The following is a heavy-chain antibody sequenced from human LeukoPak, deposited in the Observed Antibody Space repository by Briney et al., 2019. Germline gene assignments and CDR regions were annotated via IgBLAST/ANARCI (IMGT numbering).Heavy chain of an antibody. CDR2: IRYDGSNK. D-gene: IGHD1-26*01. CDR1: GFTFSSYG. CDR3: VKSWRGSYLFDY. Sequence: PGGSLRLSSAASGFTFSSYGMHWVRQAPGKGLEWVAFIRYDGSNKYYADSVKGRFTISRDNSKNTLYLQMNSLRAEDTAVYYCVKSWRGSYLFDYWGQGTLVTVSS. J-gene: IGHJ4*02. V-gene: IGHV3-30*02.